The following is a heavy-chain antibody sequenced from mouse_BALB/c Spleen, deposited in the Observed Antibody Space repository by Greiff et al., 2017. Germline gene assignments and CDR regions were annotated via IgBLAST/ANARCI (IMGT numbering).Heavy chain of an antibody. V-gene: IGHV1-69*02. J-gene: IGHJ4*01. Sequence: VQLQQPGAELVKPGASVKLSCKASGYTFTSYWMHWVKQRPGQGLEWIGEIDPSDSYTNYNQKFKGKATLTVDKSSSTAYMQLSSLTSEDSAVYYCARGIHTSPRGYAMDYWGQGTSVTVSS. CDR2: IDPSDSYT. D-gene: IGHD1-2*01. CDR3: ARGIHTSPRGYAMDY. CDR1: GYTFTSYW.